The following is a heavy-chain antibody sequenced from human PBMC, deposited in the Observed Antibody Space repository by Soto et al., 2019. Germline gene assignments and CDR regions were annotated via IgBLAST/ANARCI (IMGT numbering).Heavy chain of an antibody. CDR3: AREPSWSGYFEF. CDR1: GGSISHYF. CDR2: IYYNGST. D-gene: IGHD3-3*01. V-gene: IGHV4-59*01. J-gene: IGHJ4*02. Sequence: SETLSLTCTVSGGSISHYFWSWIRQPPGKGLEWVGFIYYNGSTQYNPSLKSRVTMSVDTSKNQFSLKLNSVTAADTAVYYCAREPSWSGYFEFWGQGALVTVSS.